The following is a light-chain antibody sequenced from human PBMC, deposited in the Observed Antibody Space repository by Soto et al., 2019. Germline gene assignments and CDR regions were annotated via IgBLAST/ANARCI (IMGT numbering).Light chain of an antibody. CDR3: YSYTTGSTYV. V-gene: IGLV2-14*01. J-gene: IGLJ1*01. Sequence: QSVLTQPPSVSGSPGQSITISCTGTSSDVGGYNYVSWYQQHPAKVPKLMIYHVSNRPSGVSDRFSGSKSGNTASLTISGLQAEDEGDYYCYSYTTGSTYVFGTGTKVTVL. CDR1: SSDVGGYNY. CDR2: HVS.